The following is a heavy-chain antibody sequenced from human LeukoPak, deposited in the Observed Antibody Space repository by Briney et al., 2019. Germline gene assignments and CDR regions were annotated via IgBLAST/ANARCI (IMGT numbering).Heavy chain of an antibody. CDR2: INPNSGGT. V-gene: IGHV1-2*02. CDR3: ARERANCSSTSCYGDENWFDP. CDR1: GYTFTGYY. J-gene: IGHJ5*02. Sequence: ASVKVSCKASGYTFTGYYMHWVRQAPGQGLEWMGWINPNSGGTNYAQKFQGRVTMTRDTSISTAYMELSRLRSDDTAVYYCARERANCSSTSCYGDENWFDPWGQGTLVTVSS. D-gene: IGHD2-2*01.